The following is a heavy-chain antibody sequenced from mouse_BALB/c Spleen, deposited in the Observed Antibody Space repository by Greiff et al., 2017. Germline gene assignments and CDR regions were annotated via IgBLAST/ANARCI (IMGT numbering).Heavy chain of an antibody. V-gene: IGHV1-7*01. D-gene: IGHD2-1*01. CDR3: ARGIYYGNFDY. Sequence: QVQLQQSGAELAKPGASVKMSCKASGYTFTSYWMHWVKQRPGQGLEWIGYINPSTGYTEYNQKFKDKATLTADKSSSTAYMQLSSLTSEDSAVYYCARGIYYGNFDYWGQGTTLTVSS. CDR1: GYTFTSYW. CDR2: INPSTGYT. J-gene: IGHJ2*01.